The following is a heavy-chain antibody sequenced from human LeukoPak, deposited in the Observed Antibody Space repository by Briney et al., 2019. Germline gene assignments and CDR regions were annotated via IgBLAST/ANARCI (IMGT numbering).Heavy chain of an antibody. V-gene: IGHV4-61*02. CDR3: ARSYNWNYYYYYMDV. CDR2: IYTSGST. J-gene: IGHJ6*03. CDR1: GGSISSSSYY. D-gene: IGHD1-20*01. Sequence: PSETLSLTCTVSGGSISSSSYYWSWIRQPAGKGLEWIGRIYTSGSTNYNPSLKSRVTMSVDTSKNQFSLKLSSVTAADTAVYYCARSYNWNYYYYYMDVWGKGTTVTVSS.